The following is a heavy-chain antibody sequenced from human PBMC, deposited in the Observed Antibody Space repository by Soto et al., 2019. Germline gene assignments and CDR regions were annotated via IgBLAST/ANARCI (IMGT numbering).Heavy chain of an antibody. D-gene: IGHD2-8*02. CDR2: IDSDGSRI. J-gene: IGHJ4*02. CDR3: VRTSLVVAVATREDF. V-gene: IGHV3-74*01. Sequence: EVQLVESGGGLVQPGESLRLSCAASGFTFSNYWMHWVRKAPGKGLVWVSRIDSDGSRITYADFVKGRFTITRDNAKNTVYLHMNSLTAEDTAVYYCVRTSLVVAVATREDFWGQGTLVTVSS. CDR1: GFTFSNYW.